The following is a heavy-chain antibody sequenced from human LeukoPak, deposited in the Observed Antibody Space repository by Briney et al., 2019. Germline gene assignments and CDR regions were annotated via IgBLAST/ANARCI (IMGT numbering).Heavy chain of an antibody. V-gene: IGHV3-7*01. CDR3: ASGRQLGY. D-gene: IGHD6-13*01. Sequence: GGSLRLSCAASGFTFSNYWMSWVRQAPGKGLEWVANIKEDGSEKYYVDSVKGRFTISRGNARNSLYLQMNSLRAEDTAVYYCASGRQLGYWGQGTLVTVSS. J-gene: IGHJ4*02. CDR2: IKEDGSEK. CDR1: GFTFSNYW.